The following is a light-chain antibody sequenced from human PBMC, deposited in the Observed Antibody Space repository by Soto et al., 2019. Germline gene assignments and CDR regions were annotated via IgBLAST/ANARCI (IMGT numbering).Light chain of an antibody. CDR3: SSYAGSNNTYV. J-gene: IGLJ1*01. Sequence: QSALTQPPSASGSPGQSVTISCTGTSSDVDDNNYVSWYQQHPGKAPKLMIYEVSKRPSGVPDRFSGSKSGNTASLTVSGLQAEDEADYYCSSYAGSNNTYVFGTGTMVTVL. CDR1: SSDVDDNNY. V-gene: IGLV2-8*01. CDR2: EVS.